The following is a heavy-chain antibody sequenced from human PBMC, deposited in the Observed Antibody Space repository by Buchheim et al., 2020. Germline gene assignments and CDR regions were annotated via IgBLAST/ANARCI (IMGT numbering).Heavy chain of an antibody. V-gene: IGHV4-30-2*05. J-gene: IGHJ4*02. CDR1: GDSISSGDYS. D-gene: IGHD2-15*01. Sequence: QLQLRESGSGLVKPSQTLSLTCAVSGDSISSGDYSWSWVRQPLGKGLESIGYIYRSGSTFYNPSLKSRVTISVDTSKNQFSLKLSSVTAADTAVYYCARGTPADPGVDYWGQGTL. CDR2: IYRSGST. CDR3: ARGTPADPGVDY.